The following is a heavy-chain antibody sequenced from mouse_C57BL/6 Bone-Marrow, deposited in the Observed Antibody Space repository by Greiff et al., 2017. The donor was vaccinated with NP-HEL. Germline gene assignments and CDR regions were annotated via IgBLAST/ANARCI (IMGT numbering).Heavy chain of an antibody. J-gene: IGHJ1*03. CDR2: INPNNGGT. CDR3: ARPHYWYFDV. CDR1: GYTFTDYN. V-gene: IGHV1-18*01. Sequence: VQLQQSGPELVKPGASVKIPCKASGYTFTDYNMDWVKQSHGKSLEWIGDINPNNGGTIYNQKFKGKATLTVDKSSSTAYMELRSLTSEDTAVYYCARPHYWYFDVWGTGTTVTVSS.